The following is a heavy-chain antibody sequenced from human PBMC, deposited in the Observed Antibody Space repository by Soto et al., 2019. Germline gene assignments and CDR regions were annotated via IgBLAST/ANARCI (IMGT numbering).Heavy chain of an antibody. CDR3: TTTYPTDDSRVVAY. CDR2: ITWNSGTK. D-gene: IGHD3-3*01. V-gene: IGHV3-9*01. J-gene: IGHJ4*02. CDR1: GFTFDDYA. Sequence: EVQLVESGGGLVQPVRSLILSCAASGFTFDDYAMHWVRQPPGKGLEWVSGITWNSGTKDYADTVKGRFTISRDNRKNSLYLQMNSLRGEDTALYYCTTTYPTDDSRVVAYWGQGTLVTVSS.